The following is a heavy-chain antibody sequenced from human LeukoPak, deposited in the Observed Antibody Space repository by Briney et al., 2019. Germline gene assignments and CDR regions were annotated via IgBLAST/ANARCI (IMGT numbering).Heavy chain of an antibody. CDR2: IIPIFGTP. CDR1: GGTFSSNV. D-gene: IGHD3-22*01. J-gene: IGHJ3*02. Sequence: GAPVKVSCKASGGTFSSNVISWVRQAPGQGLEWMGGIIPIFGTPDYAQEFQGRVTITVATSTAYMELSSLRSDDTAVYFCARPSTMTPDAFDIWGQGTMVTVSS. V-gene: IGHV1-69*13. CDR3: ARPSTMTPDAFDI.